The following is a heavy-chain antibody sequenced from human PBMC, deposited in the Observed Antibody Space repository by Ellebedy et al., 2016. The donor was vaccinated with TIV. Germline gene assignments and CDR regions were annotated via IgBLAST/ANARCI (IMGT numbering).Heavy chain of an antibody. CDR1: GFSFSSYA. J-gene: IGHJ4*02. V-gene: IGHV3-30-3*01. CDR2: ISYDGTNK. D-gene: IGHD1-20*01. Sequence: GESLKISCAASGFSFSSYAIHWVRQAPGKGLEWVAGISYDGTNKYYADSVKGRFTISRDNSKNTLYLQMNSQRAEDTAVYYCARDNWNDGVALDYWGQGTLVTVSS. CDR3: ARDNWNDGVALDY.